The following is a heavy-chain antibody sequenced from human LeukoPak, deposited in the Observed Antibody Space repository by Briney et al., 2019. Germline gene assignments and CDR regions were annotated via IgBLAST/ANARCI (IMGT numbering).Heavy chain of an antibody. D-gene: IGHD3-22*01. Sequence: SETLSLTGIVSGGSISRSSYYWGWIRQSPGKGLEWIGSIYYSGNTYYNPSLKSRVTISVDTSKNQFSQKLSSVTAADTAVYYCARGDYYYDSTDLGAFDIWGQGTMVTVSS. CDR2: IYYSGNT. CDR1: GGSISRSSYY. J-gene: IGHJ3*02. V-gene: IGHV4-39*01. CDR3: ARGDYYYDSTDLGAFDI.